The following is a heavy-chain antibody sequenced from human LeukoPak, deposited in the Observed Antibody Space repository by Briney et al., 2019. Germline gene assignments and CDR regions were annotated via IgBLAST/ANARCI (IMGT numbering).Heavy chain of an antibody. V-gene: IGHV3-64*01. J-gene: IGHJ3*02. D-gene: IGHD6-13*01. CDR2: ISSNGGST. Sequence: GGSLRLSCAASGFTFSSYAMHWVRQAPGKGLEYVSAISSNGGSTYYANSVKGRFTISRDNSKNTLYLQMNSLRAEDTAVYYCAKDLSSSWYFAFDIWGQGTMVTVSS. CDR1: GFTFSSYA. CDR3: AKDLSSSWYFAFDI.